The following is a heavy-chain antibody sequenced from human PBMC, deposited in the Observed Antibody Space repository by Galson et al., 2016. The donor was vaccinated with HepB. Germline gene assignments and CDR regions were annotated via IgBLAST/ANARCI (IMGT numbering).Heavy chain of an antibody. D-gene: IGHD3-22*01. CDR3: ATSSSGSLDY. CDR1: GYTFINYG. CDR2: VSPYNGNT. J-gene: IGHJ4*02. Sequence: SVKVSCKASGYTFINYGITWVRQAPGQGLEWMGWVSPYNGNTNYAQKLQGRVTMTTDTSTTTAYMELRSLRFDDTAVYYCATSSSGSLDYWGQGTLVTVSS. V-gene: IGHV1-18*01.